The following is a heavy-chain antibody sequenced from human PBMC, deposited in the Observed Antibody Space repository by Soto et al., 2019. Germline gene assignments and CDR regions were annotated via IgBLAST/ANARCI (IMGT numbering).Heavy chain of an antibody. CDR2: IYHSGST. D-gene: IGHD6-25*01. CDR1: GGSISSSNW. V-gene: IGHV4-4*02. CDR3: ARENGSGWRYWYFDL. J-gene: IGHJ2*01. Sequence: QVQLQESGPGLVKPSGTLSLTCAVSGGSISSSNWWSWVRQPPGKGLEWIGEIYHSGSTNYNPSLKRRVTIAVDRPKNHFARKRGSVSAADTAVYYCARENGSGWRYWYFDLGGRGTLVTVSS.